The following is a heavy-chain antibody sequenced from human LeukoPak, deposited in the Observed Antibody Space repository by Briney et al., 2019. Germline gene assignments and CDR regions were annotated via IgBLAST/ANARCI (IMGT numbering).Heavy chain of an antibody. V-gene: IGHV3-21*04. CDR1: GFTFSTYS. CDR3: ARVDSNHNWFHP. D-gene: IGHD4-11*01. CDR2: ISSSSSYI. Sequence: GGSLRLSCVDSGFTFSTYSMNWVRQAPGKGLEWVSSISSSSSYIYYGDSVKGRFTISRDNAKNSLYLQINSPKAEDTAVYYCARVDSNHNWFHPWGQGTLVTVSS. J-gene: IGHJ5*02.